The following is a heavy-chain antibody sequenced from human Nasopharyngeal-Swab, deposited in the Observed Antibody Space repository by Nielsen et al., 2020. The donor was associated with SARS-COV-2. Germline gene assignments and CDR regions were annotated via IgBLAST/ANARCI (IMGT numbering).Heavy chain of an antibody. Sequence: GGSLRLSCAASGFTFSGSAMHRVRQASGKGLEWVGRIRSKANSYATAYAASVKGRFTISRDDSKNTAYLQMNSLKTEDTAVYYCTRHYEYYDSSGYYYEGIDYWGQGTLVTVSS. J-gene: IGHJ4*02. D-gene: IGHD3-22*01. CDR2: IRSKANSYAT. CDR3: TRHYEYYDSSGYYYEGIDY. CDR1: GFTFSGSA. V-gene: IGHV3-73*01.